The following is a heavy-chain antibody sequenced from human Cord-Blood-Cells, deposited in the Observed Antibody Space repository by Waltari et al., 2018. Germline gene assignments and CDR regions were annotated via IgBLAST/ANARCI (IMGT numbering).Heavy chain of an antibody. J-gene: IGHJ3*02. V-gene: IGHV4-39*01. CDR2: IYYSGST. D-gene: IGHD6-13*01. CDR1: GGSIRSSSYY. CDR3: ASRFYSSSWFDAFDI. Sequence: QLQLQESGPGLVKPSETLSLTCTVSGGSIRSSSYYWGWIRQPPGKGLEWIGSIYYSGSTYYNPSLKSRVTISVDTSKNQFSLKLSSVTAADTAVYYCASRFYSSSWFDAFDIWGQGTMVTVSS.